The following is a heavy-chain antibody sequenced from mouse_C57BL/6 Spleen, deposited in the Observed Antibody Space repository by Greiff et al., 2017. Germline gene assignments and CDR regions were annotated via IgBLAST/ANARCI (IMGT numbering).Heavy chain of an antibody. CDR1: GYTFTSYT. V-gene: IGHV1-4*01. CDR3: ARSKGGFDY. CDR2: INPSSGYT. J-gene: IGHJ2*01. Sequence: QVQLKESGAELARPGASVKMSCKASGYTFTSYTMHWVKQRPGQGLEWIGYINPSSGYTKYNQKFKDKATLTADKSSSTAYMQLSSLTSEDSAVYYCARSKGGFDYWGQGTTLTVSS.